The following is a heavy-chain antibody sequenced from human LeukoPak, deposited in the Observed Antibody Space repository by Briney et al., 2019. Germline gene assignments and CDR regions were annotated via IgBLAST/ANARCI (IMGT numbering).Heavy chain of an antibody. J-gene: IGHJ6*02. CDR2: IKHNGGEK. CDR1: GFTFTDYF. V-gene: IGHV3-7*03. Sequence: QAGGSLRLSCVASGFTFTDYFMSWVRQAPGKGLEWVASIKHNGGEKYYVDSVKGRFTISRDNAKNSLYLQMSNLRAEDTAVYFCARGGGLDVWGQGATVTVSS. D-gene: IGHD3-16*01. CDR3: ARGGGLDV.